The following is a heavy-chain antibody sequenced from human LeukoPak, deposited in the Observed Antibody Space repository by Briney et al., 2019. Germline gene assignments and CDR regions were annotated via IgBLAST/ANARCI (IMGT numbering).Heavy chain of an antibody. V-gene: IGHV4-59*01. J-gene: IGHJ4*02. Sequence: SETLSLTCTVSGGSISSYYWSWIRQPPGKGLEWIGYIYYSGSTNYNPSLKSRVTISVDTSKNQFSLKLSSVTAADTAVYYCARRTTVRMVPYYFDYWGQGTLVTVSS. D-gene: IGHD3-10*01. CDR2: IYYSGST. CDR3: ARRTTVRMVPYYFDY. CDR1: GGSISSYY.